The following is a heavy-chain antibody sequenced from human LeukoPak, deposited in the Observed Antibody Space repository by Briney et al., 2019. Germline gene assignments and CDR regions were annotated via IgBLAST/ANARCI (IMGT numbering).Heavy chain of an antibody. D-gene: IGHD6-13*01. CDR1: GFTFSSYV. CDR2: IAYDGSNK. J-gene: IGHJ4*02. CDR3: AKAPRLAAAGTSEYFDY. V-gene: IGHV3-30*18. Sequence: PGGSLRLCCAASGFTFSSYVMHWVRHAPGKGLERVAVIAYDGSNKYYADSVKGRFTISRDNSKNTLYLQMNSLRAEDTAMYYCAKAPRLAAAGTSEYFDYWGQGTLVTVSS.